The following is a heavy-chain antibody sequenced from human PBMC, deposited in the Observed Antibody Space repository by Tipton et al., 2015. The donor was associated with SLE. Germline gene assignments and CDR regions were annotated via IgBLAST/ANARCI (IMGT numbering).Heavy chain of an antibody. Sequence: VQLVQSGAEVKKPGESLKISCKGSGYSFTSYWIGWVRQMPGKGLEWMGLIYPGDSDTRYSPSFQGQVTISANKAISTAFRQWSSLKASDTAMYYCARPPSYSSGWYYFDYWGQGTLVTVSS. CDR2: IYPGDSDT. CDR3: ARPPSYSSGWYYFDY. CDR1: GYSFTSYW. J-gene: IGHJ4*02. D-gene: IGHD6-19*01. V-gene: IGHV5-51*01.